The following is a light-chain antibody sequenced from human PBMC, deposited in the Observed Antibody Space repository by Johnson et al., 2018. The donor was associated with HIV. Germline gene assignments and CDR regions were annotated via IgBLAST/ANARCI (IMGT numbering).Light chain of an antibody. CDR2: ANN. CDR1: SSNIGNNY. J-gene: IGLJ1*01. Sequence: QAVLTQPPSVSAAPGQKVTISCSGSSSNIGNNYVSWYQQLPGTAPKLLIYANNKRPSGIADRFSGSKSGTSATLGITGLQTGAEADYYCGTWVNGLSGYVFGSGTKVTVL. CDR3: GTWVNGLSGYV. V-gene: IGLV1-51*02.